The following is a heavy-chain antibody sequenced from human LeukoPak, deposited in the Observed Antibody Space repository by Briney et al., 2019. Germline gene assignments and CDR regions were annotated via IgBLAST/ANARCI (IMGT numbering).Heavy chain of an antibody. V-gene: IGHV4-39*01. J-gene: IGHJ4*02. Sequence: SETLSLTCTVSGGSISSSSYYWGWIRQPPGKGLERIGSIYYSGSTYYNPSLKSRVTISLDTSKTQAALTLSSVTAADTAVYYCARRITASHFDYWGQGTLVTVSS. D-gene: IGHD3-3*01. CDR3: ARRITASHFDY. CDR1: GGSISSSSYY. CDR2: IYYSGST.